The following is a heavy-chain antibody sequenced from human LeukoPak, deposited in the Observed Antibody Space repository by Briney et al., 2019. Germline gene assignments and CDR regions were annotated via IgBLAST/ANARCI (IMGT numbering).Heavy chain of an antibody. CDR1: GFTFSSYS. J-gene: IGHJ4*02. CDR3: TRGSVVGTSRYDY. CDR2: ISSSSSTI. D-gene: IGHD1-26*01. V-gene: IGHV3-48*01. Sequence: PGGSLRLSCAASGFTFSSYSMNWVRQAPGKGLEWVSYISSSSSTIYYADSVKGRFTISRDNAKNSLYLQMNSLRAEDTAVYYCTRGSVVGTSRYDYWGQGTLVTISS.